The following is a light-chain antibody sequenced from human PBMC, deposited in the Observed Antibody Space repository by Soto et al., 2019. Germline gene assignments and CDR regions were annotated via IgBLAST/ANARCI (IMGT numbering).Light chain of an antibody. Sequence: QSVLTQPPSASGTPGQRVTIYCSGSDSNIGSNTVNWYQQLPGTAPKLLIYSNNQRPSGVPDRFSGSKSGTSASLAINGLQSEDEADYYCAAWDDSLYVFGPGTKVTVL. J-gene: IGLJ1*01. CDR2: SNN. CDR1: DSNIGSNT. V-gene: IGLV1-44*01. CDR3: AAWDDSLYV.